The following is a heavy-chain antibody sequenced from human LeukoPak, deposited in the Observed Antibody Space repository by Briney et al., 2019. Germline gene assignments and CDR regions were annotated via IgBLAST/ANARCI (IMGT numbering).Heavy chain of an antibody. CDR2: IGDSGVPT. CDR1: QFTFTTYA. D-gene: IGHD3/OR15-3a*01. CDR3: AKVATWTYFDS. V-gene: IGHV3-23*01. J-gene: IGHJ4*02. Sequence: PGGSLRLSCAASQFTFTTYAMSWVRQAPGRGLEWVSSIGDSGVPTYYADSVKGRFTISRDNSQNTLYLRMNSLGADDTAVYYCAKVATWTYFDSWGQGTLVTVSS.